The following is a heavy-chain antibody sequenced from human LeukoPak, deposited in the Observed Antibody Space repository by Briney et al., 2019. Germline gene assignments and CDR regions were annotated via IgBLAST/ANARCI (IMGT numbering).Heavy chain of an antibody. D-gene: IGHD4-11*01. CDR1: GYSFTSYW. CDR2: ICPGDSDT. V-gene: IGHV5-51*01. Sequence: GESLQISCKGSGYSFTSYWIGWVRQMPGKGLEWMGIICPGDSDTRYSPSFQGQVTISADKSISTAYLQWSSLKASDTAMYYCARLLSTTVTTAFDYWGQGTLVTVSS. CDR3: ARLLSTTVTTAFDY. J-gene: IGHJ4*02.